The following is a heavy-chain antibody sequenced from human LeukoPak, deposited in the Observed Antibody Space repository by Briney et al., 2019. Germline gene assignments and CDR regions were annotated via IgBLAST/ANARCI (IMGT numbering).Heavy chain of an antibody. V-gene: IGHV5-51*01. CDR1: GYSFTSYW. D-gene: IGHD5-18*01. CDR3: ASTNVDTAVRYAFDI. CDR2: IYPGDSDT. J-gene: IGHJ3*02. Sequence: GESLKISCKGSGYSFTSYWIGWVRQMPGKGLEWMGIIYPGDSDTRYSPSFQGQVTISADKSISTAYLQWSSLKASDTAMYYCASTNVDTAVRYAFDIWGQGTMVTVSS.